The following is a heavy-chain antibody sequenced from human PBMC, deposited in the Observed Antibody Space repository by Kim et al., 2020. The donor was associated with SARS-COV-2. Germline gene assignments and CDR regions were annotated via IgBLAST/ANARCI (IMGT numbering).Heavy chain of an antibody. D-gene: IGHD3-10*01. CDR3: ARAVWFGELLDYYFDY. V-gene: IGHV4-4*02. J-gene: IGHJ4*02. Sequence: PSLKIRVTRSVDKSKNQFSLKLSSVTAADTAVYYCARAVWFGELLDYYFDYWGQGTLVTVSS.